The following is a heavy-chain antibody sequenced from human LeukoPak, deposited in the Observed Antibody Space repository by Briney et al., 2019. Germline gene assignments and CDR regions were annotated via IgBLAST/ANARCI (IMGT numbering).Heavy chain of an antibody. J-gene: IGHJ4*02. CDR1: GVSISSSSYY. CDR3: ARHKAPSHPFDS. V-gene: IGHV4-39*01. CDR2: VYYSGNT. Sequence: PSETLSLTCTVSGVSISSSSYYWGWIRQPPWKGLEWIGSVYYSGNTYYCPSLKSRVTISADTSKNQFSLKVSSVTAADTAVYYCARHKAPSHPFDSWGQGTLVTVSS.